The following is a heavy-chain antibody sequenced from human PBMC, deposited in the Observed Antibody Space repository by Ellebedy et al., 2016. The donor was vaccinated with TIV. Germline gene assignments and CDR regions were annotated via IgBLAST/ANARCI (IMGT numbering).Heavy chain of an antibody. V-gene: IGHV1-3*02. J-gene: IGHJ6*03. CDR2: SNAGNGNT. CDR3: ARKFKVVPAAPAPYYYYYYMDV. Sequence: ASVKVSCXASGYTFTSYAMHWVRQAPGQRLEWMGWSNAGNGNTKYSQEFQGRVTITADESTSTAYMELSSLRSEDTAVYYCARKFKVVPAAPAPYYYYYYMDVWGKGTTVTVSS. CDR1: GYTFTSYA. D-gene: IGHD2-2*01.